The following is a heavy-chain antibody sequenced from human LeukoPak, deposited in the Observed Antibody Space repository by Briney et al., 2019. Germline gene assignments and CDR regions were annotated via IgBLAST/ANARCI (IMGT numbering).Heavy chain of an antibody. J-gene: IGHJ5*02. Sequence: GGSLRLSCAASGFTFNSYRMHWVRQAPGKGLVWVSRINSDGSSTTYADSVKGRFTISRDNAKNSLYLQMNSLRAEDTAVYYCARVGYGDYVAPWGQGTLVTVSS. CDR3: ARVGYGDYVAP. V-gene: IGHV3-74*01. D-gene: IGHD4-17*01. CDR2: INSDGSST. CDR1: GFTFNSYR.